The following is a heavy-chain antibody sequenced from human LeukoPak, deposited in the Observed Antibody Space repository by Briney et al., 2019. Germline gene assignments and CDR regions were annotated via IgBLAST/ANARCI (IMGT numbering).Heavy chain of an antibody. CDR3: ARGTWFGELSD. J-gene: IGHJ4*02. D-gene: IGHD3-10*01. CDR2: INGNGGSI. V-gene: IGHV3-74*01. CDR1: GFTFSSYW. Sequence: GGSLRLSCAASGFTFSSYWMHWVRQAPGKGLVWVSRINGNGGSISYADSVKGRLTVSRDNAKNTLYLQMNSLRAEDTAVYYCARGTWFGELSDWGQGTLVTVSS.